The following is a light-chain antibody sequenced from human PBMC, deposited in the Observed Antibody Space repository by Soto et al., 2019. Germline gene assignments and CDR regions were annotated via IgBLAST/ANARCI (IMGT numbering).Light chain of an antibody. CDR1: QSINNH. CDR2: EAS. CDR3: QQSYSTPIT. J-gene: IGKJ5*01. Sequence: IRLTQSASSLYASVGDGVAIXCRTSQSINNHFTWYQQKPGKARKPLIDEASSLQRVGPSSFSGSGSATDFTPTISSRQPEDFATYYGQQSYSTPITFGQGTRLEIK. V-gene: IGKV1-39*01.